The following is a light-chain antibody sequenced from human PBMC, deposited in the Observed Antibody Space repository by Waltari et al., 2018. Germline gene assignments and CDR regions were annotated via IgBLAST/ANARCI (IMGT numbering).Light chain of an antibody. CDR1: QTVRTTY. Sequence: DIVSTQSPGTLPLSPGERATLSCRASQTVRTTYLAWYQQKPGQAPTLLIYGASSRATGIPDRFSGSGSGTDFSLTISSLEPEDFAVYYCQQYDVSPLTFGGGTKVEIK. CDR3: QQYDVSPLT. V-gene: IGKV3-20*01. J-gene: IGKJ4*01. CDR2: GAS.